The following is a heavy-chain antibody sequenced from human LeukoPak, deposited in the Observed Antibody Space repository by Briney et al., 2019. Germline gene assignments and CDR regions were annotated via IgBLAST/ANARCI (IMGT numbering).Heavy chain of an antibody. CDR3: ASSQYYGSGSPFDY. Sequence: GGSLRLSCAASGFTFSSYAMSWVRQAPGKGLEWVSAISGSGGSTYYADSVKGRFTISRDNSKNTLYLQMNSLRAEDTAVYYCASSQYYGSGSPFDYWGQGTLVTVSS. J-gene: IGHJ4*02. CDR1: GFTFSSYA. CDR2: ISGSGGST. V-gene: IGHV3-23*01. D-gene: IGHD3-10*01.